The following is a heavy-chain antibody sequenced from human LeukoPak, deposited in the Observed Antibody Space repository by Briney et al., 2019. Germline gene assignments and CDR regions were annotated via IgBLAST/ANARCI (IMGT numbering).Heavy chain of an antibody. CDR3: AATIERITMVRGVPPDY. V-gene: IGHV1-24*01. CDR1: GYTLIELS. J-gene: IGHJ4*02. D-gene: IGHD3-10*01. Sequence: ASVKVSCKVSGYTLIELSMHWVRQAPGKGLEWMGGFDPEDGETIYAQKFQGRVTMTEDTSTDTAYMELSSLRSEDTAVYYCAATIERITMVRGVPPDYWGQGTLVTVSS. CDR2: FDPEDGET.